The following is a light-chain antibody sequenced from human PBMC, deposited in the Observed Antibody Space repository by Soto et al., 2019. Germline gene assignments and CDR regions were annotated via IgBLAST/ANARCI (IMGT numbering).Light chain of an antibody. V-gene: IGKV1-5*03. CDR1: ESITTW. CDR2: KAS. J-gene: IGKJ4*01. CDR3: QQYLTDSALS. Sequence: DVQMTQSPSSLSASVGDTVTITCRASESITTWVAWYQQKTGKAPTLLIYKASTVESGVPSRFSGRGSGTDFALTISSLQPDDVATYYCQQYLTDSALSFGGGTRVEI.